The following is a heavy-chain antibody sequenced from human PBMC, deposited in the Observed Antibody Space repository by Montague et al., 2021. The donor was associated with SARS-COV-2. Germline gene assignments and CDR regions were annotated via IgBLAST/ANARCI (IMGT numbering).Heavy chain of an antibody. V-gene: IGHV4-39*07. CDR3: AGSLSGNQEGGDY. D-gene: IGHD1-26*01. CDR1: GGSVSSSSYD. Sequence: SETLSLTCSVSGGSVSSSSYDWGWIRQPPGKGLEWIGTVSDSGSTSYNPSLKSRVTISVDTPKNQFSLKLSSVTAADTAVYYCAGSLSGNQEGGDYWGHGTLVTVSS. CDR2: VSDSGST. J-gene: IGHJ4*01.